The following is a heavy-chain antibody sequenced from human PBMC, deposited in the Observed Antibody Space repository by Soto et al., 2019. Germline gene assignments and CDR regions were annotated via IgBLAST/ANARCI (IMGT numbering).Heavy chain of an antibody. D-gene: IGHD2-8*01. Sequence: PGGSLRLSCAASGFTFSTYSMNWVRQAPGKGLEWISYISSSSNTIYYADSVKGRFTISRDNAKNSLYLQMNSLRAEDTAVYYCALRDGPLGGQGTLVTVSS. V-gene: IGHV3-48*01. CDR2: ISSSSNTI. J-gene: IGHJ4*02. CDR1: GFTFSTYS. CDR3: ALRDGPL.